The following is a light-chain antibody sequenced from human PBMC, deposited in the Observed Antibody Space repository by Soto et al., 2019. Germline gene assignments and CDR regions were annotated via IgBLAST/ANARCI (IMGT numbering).Light chain of an antibody. Sequence: DMEMTQSPSSLSASVGDRVTITCRPSQTIGNLINWYQQKPGKAPNLLIYAASSLQPGVPSRFSGSASGTDFTLTISSLQPEDFATYYCQQSYSTRYTFGQGTKLEIK. CDR1: QTIGNL. J-gene: IGKJ2*01. CDR3: QQSYSTRYT. CDR2: AAS. V-gene: IGKV1-39*01.